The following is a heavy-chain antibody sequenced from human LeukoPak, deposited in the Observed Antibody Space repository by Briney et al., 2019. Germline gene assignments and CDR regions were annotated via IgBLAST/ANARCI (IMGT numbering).Heavy chain of an antibody. CDR1: GGSFFGSH. Sequence: SETLSLACAVSGGSFFGSHWNWIRQSPEKALEWIGEINHSGRTTYNPSLKSRVTISVDTSKSQFFLKLTSVTAADTAVYYCARDPTTVVTLPYYFDFWGQGTLVTVSA. D-gene: IGHD4-23*01. V-gene: IGHV4-34*01. J-gene: IGHJ4*02. CDR3: ARDPTTVVTLPYYFDF. CDR2: INHSGRT.